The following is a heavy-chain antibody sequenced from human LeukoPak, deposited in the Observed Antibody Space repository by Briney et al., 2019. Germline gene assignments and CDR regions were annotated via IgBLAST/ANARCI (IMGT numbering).Heavy chain of an antibody. J-gene: IGHJ5*02. CDR1: GFTFRNYV. V-gene: IGHV3-33*08. CDR2: IWYDGNNK. Sequence: PGGSLRLSCAASGFTFRNYVIHWVRQAPGKGLEWVAVIWYDGNNKYYADSVKGRFTISRDTSKNTLYLQMSSLRAEDTAVYYCARESPSAKWFDPWGQGTLVTVSS. CDR3: ARESPSAKWFDP. D-gene: IGHD2-15*01.